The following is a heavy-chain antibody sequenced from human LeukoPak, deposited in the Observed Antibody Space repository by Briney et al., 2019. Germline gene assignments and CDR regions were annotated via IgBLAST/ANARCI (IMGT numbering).Heavy chain of an antibody. V-gene: IGHV3-23*01. Sequence: GGSLRLSCAASGFTVSSNYMSWVRQAPGKGLEWVSAISGSGGSTYYADSVKGRFTISRDNSKNTLYLQMNSLRAEDTAVYYCARGSSFYADYYTYWGQGTLVTVSS. J-gene: IGHJ4*02. CDR1: GFTVSSNY. CDR3: ARGSSFYADYYTY. D-gene: IGHD4-17*01. CDR2: ISGSGGST.